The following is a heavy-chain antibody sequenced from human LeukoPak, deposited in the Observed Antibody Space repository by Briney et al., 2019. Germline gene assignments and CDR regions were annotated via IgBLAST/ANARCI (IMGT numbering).Heavy chain of an antibody. V-gene: IGHV1-2*02. J-gene: IGHJ5*02. CDR3: ARDYDSSGYNNWFDP. Sequence: ASVKVSCKASGYTFTGYYMHWVRQAPGQGLEWMGWINPNRGGTNYAQKFQGRVTMTRDTSISTAYMELSRLRSDDTAVYYCARDYDSSGYNNWFDPWGQGTLVTVSS. CDR2: INPNRGGT. D-gene: IGHD3-22*01. CDR1: GYTFTGYY.